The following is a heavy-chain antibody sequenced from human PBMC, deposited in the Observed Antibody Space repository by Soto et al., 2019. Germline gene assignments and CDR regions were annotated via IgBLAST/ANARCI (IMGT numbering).Heavy chain of an antibody. V-gene: IGHV3-53*04. D-gene: IGHD2-15*01. J-gene: IGHJ4*02. CDR3: TSETSGGSGPLY. Sequence: GWALRLSCSASLFTVSSNYMSWVRQAPGKGLEWLSVIYTDDSTYYADSVKGRFTISRHNSKNTLYLQMNSLRAEDTAVYYCTSETSGGSGPLYWGQGTLVTVSS. CDR1: LFTVSSNY. CDR2: IYTDDST.